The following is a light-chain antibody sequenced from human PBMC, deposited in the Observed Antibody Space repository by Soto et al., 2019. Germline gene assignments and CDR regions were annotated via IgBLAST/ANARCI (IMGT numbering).Light chain of an antibody. CDR2: DAS. CDR3: KQYDNLLT. V-gene: IGKV1-33*01. CDR1: QDISNY. J-gene: IGKJ4*01. Sequence: DIQMTQSPSSLSASVGDRVTITCQASQDISNYLNWYQQKPGKAPKLLIYDASNLETGVPSRFSGSGSGTDFPFTISSLQPEDIATYYCKQYDNLLTFGGGTKVEIK.